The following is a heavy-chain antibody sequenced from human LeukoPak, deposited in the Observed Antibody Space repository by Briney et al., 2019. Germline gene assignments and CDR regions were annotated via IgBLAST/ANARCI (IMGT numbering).Heavy chain of an antibody. CDR1: GYTFTGYY. Sequence: ASVKVSCKASGYTFTGYYMHWVRQAPGQGLEWMGWINPNSGGTNYAQKFQGRVTMTRDTSISTAYMELSRLRSDDTAVYYCARQVDGTAYFDYWGQGTPVTVSS. CDR2: INPNSGGT. V-gene: IGHV1-2*02. CDR3: ARQVDGTAYFDY. D-gene: IGHD3-10*01. J-gene: IGHJ4*02.